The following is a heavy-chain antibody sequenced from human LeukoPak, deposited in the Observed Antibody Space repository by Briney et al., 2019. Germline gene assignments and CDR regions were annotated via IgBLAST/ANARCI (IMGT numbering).Heavy chain of an antibody. CDR2: ISSSSSTI. D-gene: IGHD6-13*01. V-gene: IGHV3-48*01. J-gene: IGHJ4*02. CDR3: AKEVGIAAAQNSYFDY. CDR1: GFTFSSYS. Sequence: GGSLRLSCAASGFTFSSYSMNWVRQAPGKGLEWVSYISSSSSTIYYADSVKGRFTISRDNSKNTLYLQMSSLRAEDTAVYYCAKEVGIAAAQNSYFDYWGQGTLVTVSS.